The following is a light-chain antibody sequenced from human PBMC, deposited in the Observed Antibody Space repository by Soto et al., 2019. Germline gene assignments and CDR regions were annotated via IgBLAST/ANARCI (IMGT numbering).Light chain of an antibody. J-gene: IGLJ2*01. CDR1: SGSIASNY. CDR2: ADD. CDR3: QSYDSSNVV. Sequence: NFMLTQPHSVSESPGKTVTISCTGSSGSIASNYVQWYQQRPGSAPTTVIYADDQRPSGVPDRFSGSIDSSSNSASLTISGLRTEDEADYYCQSYDSSNVVFGGGTKLT. V-gene: IGLV6-57*02.